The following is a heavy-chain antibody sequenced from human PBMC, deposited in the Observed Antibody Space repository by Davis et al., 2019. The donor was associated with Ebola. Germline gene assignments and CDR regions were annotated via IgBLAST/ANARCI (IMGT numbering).Heavy chain of an antibody. CDR1: GFTFDDYA. V-gene: IGHV3-9*01. CDR3: AKATLYCSGGSCYSGFDP. Sequence: SLKISCAASGFTFDDYAMHWVRQAPGKGLEWVSGISWNSGSIGYADSVKGRFTISRDNAKNSLYLQMNSLRAEDTALYYCAKATLYCSGGSCYSGFDPWGQGTLVTVSS. CDR2: ISWNSGSI. D-gene: IGHD2-15*01. J-gene: IGHJ5*02.